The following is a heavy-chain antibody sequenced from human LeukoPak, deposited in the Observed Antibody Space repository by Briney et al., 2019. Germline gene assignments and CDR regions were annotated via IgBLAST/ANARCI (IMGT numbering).Heavy chain of an antibody. CDR1: GGSIDSNSYY. CDR3: ARGDILTGYNY. CDR2: IYTSGST. Sequence: SETLSLTCTVSGGSIDSNSYYWAWIRQPAGKGLEWIGRIYTSGSTNYNPSPKSRVTISVDTSKNQFSLKLSSVTAADTAVYYCARGDILTGYNYWGQGTLVTVSS. D-gene: IGHD3-9*01. J-gene: IGHJ4*02. V-gene: IGHV4-61*02.